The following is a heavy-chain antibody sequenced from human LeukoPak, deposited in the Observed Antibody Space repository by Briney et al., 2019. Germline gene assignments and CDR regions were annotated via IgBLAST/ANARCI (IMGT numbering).Heavy chain of an antibody. J-gene: IGHJ4*02. D-gene: IGHD3-10*01. V-gene: IGHV1-18*01. CDR2: ISAYNGNT. CDR3: ARDHTRVRGVIRAQGY. CDR1: GYTFTSYG. Sequence: ASVKVSCKASGYTFTSYGISWVRQAPGQGLEWMGWISAYNGNTNYAQKLQGRVTMTTDTSTSTVYMELSSLRSEDTAVYYCARDHTRVRGVIRAQGYWGQGTLVTVSS.